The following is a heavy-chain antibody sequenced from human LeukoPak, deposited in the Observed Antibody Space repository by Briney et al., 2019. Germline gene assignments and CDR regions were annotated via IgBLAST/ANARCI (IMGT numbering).Heavy chain of an antibody. J-gene: IGHJ4*02. CDR3: AKELHGSGNYAFDY. CDR1: GFTFSSCA. CDR2: VSVNGGTT. Sequence: GGSLRLSCAASGFTFSSCALSWVRQAPGKGLEWVSTVSVNGGTTYYVDSVKGRFTISRDNSKNTLYLQMNSLRAEDTAVYFCAKELHGSGNYAFDYWGQGTLVTVSS. V-gene: IGHV3-23*01. D-gene: IGHD3-10*01.